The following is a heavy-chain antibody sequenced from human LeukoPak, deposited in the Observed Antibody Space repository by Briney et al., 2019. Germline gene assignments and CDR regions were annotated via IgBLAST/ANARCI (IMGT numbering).Heavy chain of an antibody. CDR1: GYTFTSYG. J-gene: IGHJ4*02. Sequence: ASVKVSCKASGYTFTSYGISWVRQAPGQGLEWMGWISAYNGNTNYAQKLQGRVTMTTDTSTSTAYMELRSLRSDDTAVYYCARGDGSGSYYNAGGLDYWGQGTLVTVSS. CDR3: ARGDGSGSYYNAGGLDY. CDR2: ISAYNGNT. D-gene: IGHD3-10*01. V-gene: IGHV1-18*01.